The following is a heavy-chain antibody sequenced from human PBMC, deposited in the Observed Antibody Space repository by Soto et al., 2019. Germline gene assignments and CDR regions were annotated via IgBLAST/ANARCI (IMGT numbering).Heavy chain of an antibody. D-gene: IGHD3-10*01. CDR1: GFTFSRDW. Sequence: DVQLVESGGGLLQPGGSLRLSCATSGFTFSRDWMHWVRQAPGKGLVWVSRINSVGTRTNYADYAMGRFTISRDNAKNTLYLQMNSLRAEDTAVYFCARGALGNYYQDSWGQGTPVTVSS. CDR3: ARGALGNYYQDS. J-gene: IGHJ4*02. V-gene: IGHV3-74*01. CDR2: INSVGTRT.